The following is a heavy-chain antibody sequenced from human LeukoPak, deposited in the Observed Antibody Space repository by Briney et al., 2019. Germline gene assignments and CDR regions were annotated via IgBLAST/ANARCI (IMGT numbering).Heavy chain of an antibody. D-gene: IGHD6-19*01. V-gene: IGHV3-66*01. CDR3: TRASQWLAFDY. J-gene: IGHJ4*02. CDR2: IYDGDNT. CDR1: EFTVSSSY. Sequence: GGSLRLSCAASEFTVSSSYMSWVRQAPGKGLGWVSVIYDGDNTNYADSVKGRFIISRDNSKNTLYLQMNSLRAEDTAVYYCTRASQWLAFDYWGQGTLVTVSS.